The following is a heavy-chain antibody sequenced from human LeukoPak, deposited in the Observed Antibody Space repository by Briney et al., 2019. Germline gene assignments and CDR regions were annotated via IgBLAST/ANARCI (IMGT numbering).Heavy chain of an antibody. D-gene: IGHD3-10*01. V-gene: IGHV4-34*01. CDR3: ARGLSVVDRESPQIGRYYYNYMDI. CDR1: GGSFSGYY. Sequence: SETLSLTCAVYGGSFSGYYWSWIRQPPGKGLEWIGEINHSGGTNYNPSLKSRVTTSVDTSKNQFSLNLTSVTAADTAVYYCARGLSVVDRESPQIGRYYYNYMDIWGKGTTVTVSS. CDR2: INHSGGT. J-gene: IGHJ6*03.